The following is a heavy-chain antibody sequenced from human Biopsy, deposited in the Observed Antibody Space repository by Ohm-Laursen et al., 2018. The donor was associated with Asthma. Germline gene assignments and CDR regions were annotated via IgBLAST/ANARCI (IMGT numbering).Heavy chain of an antibody. J-gene: IGHJ5*02. D-gene: IGHD6-13*01. Sequence: GASVKVSCKASGYPFIGYHIHWMRQAPGQGLEWMGRINPNSGATNYAQKFQGRVTMTRDTSISIAYMEVSRLRSDDTAVYYCARGQKSAGDRWFDPWGQGTLVTVSS. V-gene: IGHV1-2*06. CDR1: GYPFIGYH. CDR2: INPNSGAT. CDR3: ARGQKSAGDRWFDP.